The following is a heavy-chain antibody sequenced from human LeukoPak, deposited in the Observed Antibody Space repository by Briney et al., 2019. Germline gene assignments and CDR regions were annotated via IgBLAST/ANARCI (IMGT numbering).Heavy chain of an antibody. Sequence: GGSLRLSRAASGFTFSSYAMSWVRQAPGKGPEWVSAISGSGGSTYYADSVKGRFTISRDNSKNTLYLQMNSLRAEDTAAYYCAKQGSSGWGLDYWGQGTLVTVSS. CDR2: ISGSGGST. CDR1: GFTFSSYA. V-gene: IGHV3-23*01. D-gene: IGHD6-19*01. J-gene: IGHJ4*02. CDR3: AKQGSSGWGLDY.